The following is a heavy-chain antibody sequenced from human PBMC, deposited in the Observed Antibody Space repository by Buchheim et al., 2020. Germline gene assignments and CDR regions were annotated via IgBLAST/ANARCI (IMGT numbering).Heavy chain of an antibody. CDR2: IYYSGST. CDR3: ARDIGAGTGWFDP. D-gene: IGHD6-19*01. CDR1: GGSISSYY. Sequence: QVQLRESGPGLVKPSETLSLTCTVSGGSISSYYWSWIRQPPGKGLEWIGYIYYSGSTNYNPPLKSRVTISVDPSKNLFSLKLSSVTAADTAVYYCARDIGAGTGWFDPWGQGTL. V-gene: IGHV4-59*01. J-gene: IGHJ5*02.